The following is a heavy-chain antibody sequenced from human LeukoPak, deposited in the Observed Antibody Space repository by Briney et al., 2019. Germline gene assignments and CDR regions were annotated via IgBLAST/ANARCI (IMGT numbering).Heavy chain of an antibody. CDR1: GGSISSYY. CDR3: ARVVGTHSKWELLTFNPPHYFDY. Sequence: PSETLSLTCTVSGGSISSYYWSWIRQPPGKGLEWIGYIYYSGSTNYNPSLKSRVTISVDTSKNQFSLKLSSVTAADTAVYYCARVVGTHSKWELLTFNPPHYFDYWGQGTLVTVSS. V-gene: IGHV4-59*08. D-gene: IGHD1-26*01. J-gene: IGHJ4*02. CDR2: IYYSGST.